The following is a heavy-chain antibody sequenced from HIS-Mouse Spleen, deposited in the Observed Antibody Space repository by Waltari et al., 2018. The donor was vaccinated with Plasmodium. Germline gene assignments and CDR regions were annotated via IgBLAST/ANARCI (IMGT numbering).Heavy chain of an antibody. V-gene: IGHV4-34*01. CDR2: INHSGST. Sequence: QVQLQQWGAGLLKPSETLSLTFAVYGGSFRGYYWSWIRQPPGKGLEWIGEINHSGSTNYNPSLKSRVTISVDTSKNQFSLKLSSVTAADTAVYYCARAYYDFWSGYRFDYWGQGTLVTVSS. J-gene: IGHJ4*02. D-gene: IGHD3-3*01. CDR1: GGSFRGYY. CDR3: ARAYYDFWSGYRFDY.